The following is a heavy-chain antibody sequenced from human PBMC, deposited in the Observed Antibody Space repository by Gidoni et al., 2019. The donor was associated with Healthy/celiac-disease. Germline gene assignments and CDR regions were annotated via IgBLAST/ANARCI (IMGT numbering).Heavy chain of an antibody. D-gene: IGHD3-16*01. Sequence: QVQLVESGGGVVQPGRSLSLSCAASGFTLSSYGMHWVRQAPGKGLEWVAVIWYDGSNKYYADSMKGRFTISRDNSKNTLYLQMNSLRAEDTAVYYCARDQVPRAFYYFDYWGQGTLVTVSS. J-gene: IGHJ4*02. CDR3: ARDQVPRAFYYFDY. CDR1: GFTLSSYG. V-gene: IGHV3-33*01. CDR2: IWYDGSNK.